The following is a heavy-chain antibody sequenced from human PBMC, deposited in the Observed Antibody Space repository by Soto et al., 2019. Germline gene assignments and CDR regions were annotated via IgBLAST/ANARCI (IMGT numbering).Heavy chain of an antibody. D-gene: IGHD3-10*01. CDR2: ISGSGSRT. CDR1: GFTFSSYV. CDR3: AKDRAMVRGMDGMDV. Sequence: EEQLLESGGGLVQPGGSLRLSCAASGFTFSSYVMNWVRQTPGKGLEWVSGISGSGSRTYYADSVKGRFTISRDNSKNTLYQQKNSLRDEDTAVYYCAKDRAMVRGMDGMDVWGQGTTVTVSS. V-gene: IGHV3-23*01. J-gene: IGHJ6*02.